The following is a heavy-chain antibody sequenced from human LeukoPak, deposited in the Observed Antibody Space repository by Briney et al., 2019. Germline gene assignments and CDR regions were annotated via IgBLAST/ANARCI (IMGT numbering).Heavy chain of an antibody. V-gene: IGHV3-21*01. CDR3: ARTSPTHAFDI. J-gene: IGHJ3*02. Sequence: GGSLRLSCAASGFTFSSYDMNWVRQAPGKGLEWVSSISSSSSYIYYADSVKGRFTISRDNAKNSLYLQMNSLRAEDTAVYYCARTSPTHAFDIWGQGTMVTVSS. CDR2: ISSSSSYI. CDR1: GFTFSSYD.